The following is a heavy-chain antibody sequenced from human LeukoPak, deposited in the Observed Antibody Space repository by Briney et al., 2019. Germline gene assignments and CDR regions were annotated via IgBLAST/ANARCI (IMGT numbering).Heavy chain of an antibody. D-gene: IGHD5-18*01. J-gene: IGHJ4*02. CDR2: IKSDGSTT. Sequence: GGSLRLSCAASGLTFSNFAMNWVRQAPGKGLVWVSRIKSDGSTTTYADSVKGRFTISRDNAKNTLYLQMNSLRAEDTAVYYCARVVDTHFDYWGQGTLVTVSS. V-gene: IGHV3-74*01. CDR3: ARVVDTHFDY. CDR1: GLTFSNFA.